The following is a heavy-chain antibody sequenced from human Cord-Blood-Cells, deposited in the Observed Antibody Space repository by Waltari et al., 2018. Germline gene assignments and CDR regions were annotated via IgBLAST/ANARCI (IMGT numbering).Heavy chain of an antibody. CDR2: ISSSSSYI. CDR1: GFTFSSYS. J-gene: IGHJ6*03. Sequence: EVQLVESGGGLVKPGGSLRLSCAAPGFTFSSYSMNWVRQAPGKGLEWVSSISSSSSYIYYADSVKGRFTISRDNAKNSLYLQMNSLRAEDTAVYYCAREYSSSWYYYYYYMDVWGKGTTVTVSS. V-gene: IGHV3-21*01. D-gene: IGHD6-13*01. CDR3: AREYSSSWYYYYYYMDV.